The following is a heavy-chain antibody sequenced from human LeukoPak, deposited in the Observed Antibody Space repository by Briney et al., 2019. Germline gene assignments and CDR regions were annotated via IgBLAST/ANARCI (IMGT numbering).Heavy chain of an antibody. CDR3: ARGYGDFRVEGRYFHS. V-gene: IGHV4-39*02. Sequence: SETLSLTCTVSGGSISSYYWGWIRRPPGKGLEWIGSIYYSGSTYYSPSLKSRVAISVDTSKKHFFLKLKSVTAADTAVYYCARGYGDFRVEGRYFHSWGQGTLVTVSS. D-gene: IGHD4-17*01. CDR1: GGSISSYY. CDR2: IYYSGST. J-gene: IGHJ4*02.